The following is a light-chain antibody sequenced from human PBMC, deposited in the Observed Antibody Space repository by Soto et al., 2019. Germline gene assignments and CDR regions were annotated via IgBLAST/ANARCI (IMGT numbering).Light chain of an antibody. V-gene: IGKV3-20*01. Sequence: EIVLTQSPGTLSLSPEERATLSCRASQSVSSSYLAWYQQKPGQAPRLLIYGTSSRATGIPDRFSGSGSGTDFTLTISSLQPEDFATYFCQQGYSRPRTFGQGTKVDI. J-gene: IGKJ1*01. CDR3: QQGYSRPRT. CDR2: GTS. CDR1: QSVSSSY.